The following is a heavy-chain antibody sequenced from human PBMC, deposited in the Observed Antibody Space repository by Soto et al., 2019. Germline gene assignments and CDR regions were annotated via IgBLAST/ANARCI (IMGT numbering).Heavy chain of an antibody. CDR3: ARQKHYYGSGNHFDY. CDR2: IFYSGST. CDR1: GGSISNYY. V-gene: IGHV4-59*01. J-gene: IGHJ4*02. D-gene: IGHD3-10*01. Sequence: SETLSLTCTVSGGSISNYYWSWIRQPPGRGLEWIVHIFYSGSTNYIPSLKSRVTIALDTSKNQFSLNLTSVTAADTAVYYCARQKHYYGSGNHFDYWGQGTLVTVSS.